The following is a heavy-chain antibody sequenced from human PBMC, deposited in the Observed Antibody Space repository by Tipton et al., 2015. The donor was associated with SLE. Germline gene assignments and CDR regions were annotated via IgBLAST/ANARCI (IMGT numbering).Heavy chain of an antibody. V-gene: IGHV4-31*03. CDR3: ARGMLTWRGAIVGVDV. D-gene: IGHD2-8*01. CDR1: GGSIGSSTYY. Sequence: TLSLTCTVSGGSIGSSTYYWSWIRQYPGKGLEWIGYIHDSGSTYYNPSLKSRVSISPDTSTNQFSLKLTSVTAADTAVYYCARGMLTWRGAIVGVDVWGQGTTVNVSS. CDR2: IHDSGST. J-gene: IGHJ6*02.